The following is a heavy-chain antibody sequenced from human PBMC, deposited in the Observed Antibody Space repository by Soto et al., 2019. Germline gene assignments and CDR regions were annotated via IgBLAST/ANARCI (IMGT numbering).Heavy chain of an antibody. CDR3: ARLNPTGYSSSGYDY. CDR1: GDSISTYY. D-gene: IGHD6-13*01. V-gene: IGHV4-59*08. CDR2: GHYSGTT. Sequence: SETLSLTCTVSGDSISTYYWSWIRQPPGKGLEWIGYGHYSGTTNYNPSLKSRVTISVDTSKNQFSLNLRSVTAADTAVYYCARLNPTGYSSSGYDYWGQGTLVTVSS. J-gene: IGHJ4*02.